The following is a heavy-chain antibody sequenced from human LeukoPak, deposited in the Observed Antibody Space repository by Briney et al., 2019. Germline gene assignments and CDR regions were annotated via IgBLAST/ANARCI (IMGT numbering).Heavy chain of an antibody. CDR3: ARDGVVVVPAAIYLSVWFDP. CDR1: GYRFTSFG. V-gene: IGHV1-18*01. D-gene: IGHD2-2*01. Sequence: ASVKVSCKASGYRFTSFGISWVRQAPGQGLEWMGWISAYNGNTNYAQKLQGRVTMTTDTSTSTAYMELRSLRSDDTAVYFCARDGVVVVPAAIYLSVWFDPWGQGTLVTVSS. J-gene: IGHJ5*02. CDR2: ISAYNGNT.